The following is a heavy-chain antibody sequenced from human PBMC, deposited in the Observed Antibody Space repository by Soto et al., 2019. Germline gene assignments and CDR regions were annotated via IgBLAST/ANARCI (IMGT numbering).Heavy chain of an antibody. V-gene: IGHV4-59*01. J-gene: IGHJ4*02. Sequence: QVQLQESGPGLVKPSETLSLTCTVSGGSISSYYWSWIRQPPGKGLEWIGYIYYSGSTNYNPSLKSRVTISVDTSKNQFSLKLSSVTAADTAVYYCARGAKTLLWFGVDYWGQGTLVTVSS. CDR2: IYYSGST. CDR3: ARGAKTLLWFGVDY. CDR1: GGSISSYY. D-gene: IGHD3-10*01.